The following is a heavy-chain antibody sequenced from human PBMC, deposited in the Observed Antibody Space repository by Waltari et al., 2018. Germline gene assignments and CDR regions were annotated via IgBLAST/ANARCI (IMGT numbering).Heavy chain of an antibody. CDR1: GFTFSSYG. CDR3: AKGSSILWREYFQH. J-gene: IGHJ1*01. Sequence: QVQLVESGGGVVQPGRSLRLSCAASGFTFSSYGMHWVRQAPGKGLEWVAVIWYDGSNKYYADSVKGRFTISRDNSKNTLYLQMNSLRAEDTAMYYCAKGSSILWREYFQHWGQGTLVTVSS. D-gene: IGHD2-21*01. CDR2: IWYDGSNK. V-gene: IGHV3-30*18.